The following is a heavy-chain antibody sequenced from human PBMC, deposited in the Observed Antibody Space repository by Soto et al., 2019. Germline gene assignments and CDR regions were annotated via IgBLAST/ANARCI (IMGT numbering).Heavy chain of an antibody. CDR2: IKSKTDGGTT. CDR3: TTVYHDILTGYYRN. V-gene: IGHV3-15*01. CDR1: GFTFSNAW. J-gene: IGHJ4*02. D-gene: IGHD3-9*01. Sequence: EVQLVESGGGLVKPGGSLRLSCAASGFTFSNAWMSWVRQAPGKGLEWVGRIKSKTDGGTTDYAAPVKGRFTISRHDSKNTLYLQMNSLKTEDTAVYYCTTVYHDILTGYYRNWGQGTLVTVSS.